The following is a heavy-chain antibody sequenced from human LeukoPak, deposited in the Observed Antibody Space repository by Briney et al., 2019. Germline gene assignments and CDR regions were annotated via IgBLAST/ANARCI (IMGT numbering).Heavy chain of an antibody. CDR2: IYYSGST. V-gene: IGHV4-39*07. Sequence: TSETLSLTCTVSGGSISSSSYYWGWIRQPPGKGLEWIGSIYYSGSTYYNPSLKSRVTISVDTSKNQFSLKLSSVTAADTAVYYCARDTSGLRFLEWLLIDAFDIWGQGTMVTVSS. CDR1: GGSISSSSYY. D-gene: IGHD3-3*01. CDR3: ARDTSGLRFLEWLLIDAFDI. J-gene: IGHJ3*02.